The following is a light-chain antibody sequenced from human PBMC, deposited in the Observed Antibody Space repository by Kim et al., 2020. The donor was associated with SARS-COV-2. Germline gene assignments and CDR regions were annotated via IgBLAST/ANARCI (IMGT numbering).Light chain of an antibody. CDR2: RDI. CDR3: QVWDSSTVV. Sequence: GDQGRTARRTCGGNNIGRKNVHWYQQKQGKAPVLVIYRDINRPSGIPERFSGSNSGNTATLTISRAQGGDEADYYCQVWDSSTVVFGGGTKVTVL. CDR1: NIGRKN. V-gene: IGLV3-9*01. J-gene: IGLJ2*01.